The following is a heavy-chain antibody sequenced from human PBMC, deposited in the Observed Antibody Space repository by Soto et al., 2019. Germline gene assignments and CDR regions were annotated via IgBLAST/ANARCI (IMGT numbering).Heavy chain of an antibody. D-gene: IGHD3-22*01. CDR1: GGTFSSYA. V-gene: IGHV1-69*06. CDR3: ASFGEFYYDSSGYYYGMDV. CDR2: IIPIFGTA. Sequence: SVKVSCKASGGTFSSYAISWVRQAPGQGLEWMGGIIPIFGTANYAQKFQGRVTITADKSTSTAYMELSSLRSEDTAVYYCASFGEFYYDSSGYYYGMDVWGKGTTVTVSA. J-gene: IGHJ6*04.